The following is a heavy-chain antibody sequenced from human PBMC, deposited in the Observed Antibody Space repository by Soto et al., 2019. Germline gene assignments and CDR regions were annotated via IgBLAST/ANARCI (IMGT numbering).Heavy chain of an antibody. CDR1: GYTFPSYA. D-gene: IGHD3-3*01. V-gene: IGHV1-3*01. CDR2: INAGNGNT. CDR3: ARTSGYYFFDY. Sequence: QVQLVQSGAEVKKPGASVKVSCKASGYTFPSYAMHWVRQAPAQRLEWMGWINAGNGNTNYSQKFQGRVTITRDASASTAYVELSSLRAEDTAVYYCARTSGYYFFDYGGQGTMVTVSS. J-gene: IGHJ4*02.